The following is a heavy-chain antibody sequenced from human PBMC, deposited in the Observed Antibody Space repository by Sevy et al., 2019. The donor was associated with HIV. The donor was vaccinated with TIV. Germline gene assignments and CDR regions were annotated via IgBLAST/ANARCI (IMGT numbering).Heavy chain of an antibody. V-gene: IGHV3-48*03. J-gene: IGHJ6*02. CDR2: ISSSGSTI. CDR3: ARDLVVVVQRYYYYGMDV. CDR1: GFTFSSYE. Sequence: GGSLRLSCAASGFTFSSYEMIWVRQAPGKGLEWVSYISSSGSTIYYADSVKGRFTISRDNAKNSLYLQMNSLRAEDTAVYYCARDLVVVVQRYYYYGMDVWGQGTTVTVSS. D-gene: IGHD2-2*01.